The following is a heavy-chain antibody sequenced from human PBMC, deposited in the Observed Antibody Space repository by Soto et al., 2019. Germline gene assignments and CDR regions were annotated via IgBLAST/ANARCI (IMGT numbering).Heavy chain of an antibody. CDR3: AREGGSSWTYWYFDL. CDR1: GFSLSTSGVG. V-gene: IGHV2-5*02. Sequence: QITLKESGPTLVKPTQTLTLTCTFSGFSLSTSGVGVGWIRQPPGKALEWLTLIYWDDDKRYSPSLKSRLTITKDTSKNQVVLTMTNMDPVDTATYYCAREGGSSWTYWYFDLWGRGTLVTVSS. J-gene: IGHJ2*01. D-gene: IGHD6-13*01. CDR2: IYWDDDK.